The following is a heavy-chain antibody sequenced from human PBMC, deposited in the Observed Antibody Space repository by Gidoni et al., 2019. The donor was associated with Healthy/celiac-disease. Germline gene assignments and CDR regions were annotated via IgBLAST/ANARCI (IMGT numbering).Heavy chain of an antibody. Sequence: QVQLVQSGAEVKKPGASVKVSCKASGYTFTSYDINWVRQATGQGLEWMGWMNPNSGNTGYAQKFQGRVTMTRNTSISTAYMELSSLRAEDTAVYYCARGPNSYGGNSFDYWGQGTLVTVSS. CDR1: GYTFTSYD. CDR3: ARGPNSYGGNSFDY. V-gene: IGHV1-8*01. D-gene: IGHD4-17*01. CDR2: MNPNSGNT. J-gene: IGHJ4*02.